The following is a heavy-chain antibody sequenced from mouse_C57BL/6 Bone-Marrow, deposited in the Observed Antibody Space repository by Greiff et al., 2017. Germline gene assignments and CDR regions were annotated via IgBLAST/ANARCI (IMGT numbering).Heavy chain of an antibody. J-gene: IGHJ2*01. V-gene: IGHV1-59*01. Sequence: QVQLQQPGAELVRPGTSVKLSCKASGYTFTSYWMHWVKQRPGQGLEWIGVIDPSDSYTNYNQKFKGKATLAVDTSSSPAYMQLSSLTSEDTAVYYCARRLGQGYWGKGTTLTVAS. D-gene: IGHD4-1*01. CDR2: IDPSDSYT. CDR1: GYTFTSYW. CDR3: ARRLGQGY.